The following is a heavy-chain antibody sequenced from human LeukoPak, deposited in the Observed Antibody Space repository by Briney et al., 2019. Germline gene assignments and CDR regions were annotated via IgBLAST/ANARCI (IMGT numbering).Heavy chain of an antibody. CDR1: GYTFTGYY. CDR3: ASIGYCSGGSCYEGPVYYYGMDV. CDR2: INPNSGGT. V-gene: IGHV1-2*02. J-gene: IGHJ6*02. Sequence: ASVKVSCKASGYTFTGYYMHWMRQAPGQGLEWMGWINPNSGGTNYAQKFQGRVTMTRDTSISTAYMELGRLRSDDTAVYYCASIGYCSGGSCYEGPVYYYGMDVWGQGTTVTVSS. D-gene: IGHD2-15*01.